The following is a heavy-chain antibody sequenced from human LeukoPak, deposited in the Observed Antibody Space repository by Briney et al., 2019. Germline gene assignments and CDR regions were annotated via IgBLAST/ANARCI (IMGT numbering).Heavy chain of an antibody. CDR1: GGSISTYY. CDR2: IYYTGST. Sequence: SETLSLTCTVSGGSISTYYWSWIRQRPGQGLEDIGYIYYTGSTNYNPSLNSRVTISIDTSKNQFSLKLRSVTAADTAVYYCARDFGPVAFDIWGQGTMVSVSS. V-gene: IGHV4-59*01. CDR3: ARDFGPVAFDI. D-gene: IGHD3-10*01. J-gene: IGHJ3*02.